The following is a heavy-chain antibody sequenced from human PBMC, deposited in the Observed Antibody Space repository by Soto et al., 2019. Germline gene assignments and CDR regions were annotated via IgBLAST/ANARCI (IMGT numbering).Heavy chain of an antibody. D-gene: IGHD3-16*02. V-gene: IGHV3-74*01. CDR3: AREGLHLGELSLLYYYYYMDV. CDR2: INSDGSST. J-gene: IGHJ6*03. Sequence: PGGSLRLSCAASGFTFSSYWMHWVRQAPGKGLVWVSRINSDGSSTSYADSVKGRFTISRDNAKNTLYLQMNSLRAEDTAVYYCAREGLHLGELSLLYYYYYMDVWGKGTTVTVSS. CDR1: GFTFSSYW.